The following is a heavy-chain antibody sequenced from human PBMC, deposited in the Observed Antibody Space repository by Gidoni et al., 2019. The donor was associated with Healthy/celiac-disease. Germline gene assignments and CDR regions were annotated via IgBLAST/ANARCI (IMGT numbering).Heavy chain of an antibody. V-gene: IGHV4-38-2*01. CDR2: IYHSGST. CDR3: ARKLELLFWFDP. D-gene: IGHD1-7*01. Sequence: QVQLQESGPGLVKPSETLSLTCAVSGYSISSGYYWGWIRQPPGKGLEWIGSIYHSGSTYYNPSLKSRVTISVDTSKIQFSLKLSSVTAADTAVYYCARKLELLFWFDPWGQGTLVTVSS. J-gene: IGHJ5*02. CDR1: GYSISSGYY.